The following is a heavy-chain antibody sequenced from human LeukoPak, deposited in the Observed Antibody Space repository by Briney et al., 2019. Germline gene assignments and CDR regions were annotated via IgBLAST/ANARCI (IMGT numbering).Heavy chain of an antibody. D-gene: IGHD3-3*01. J-gene: IGHJ5*02. CDR3: ARDKGSSTYYDFWSGYCWFDP. CDR1: GFTFSSYW. V-gene: IGHV3-7*01. CDR2: IKQDGSEK. Sequence: GGSLRLSCAASGFTFSSYWMSWVRQAPGKGLEWVANIKQDGSEKYYVDSVKGRFTISRDNAKNSLYLQMNSLRAEDTAVYYCARDKGSSTYYDFWSGYCWFDPWDQGTLVTVSS.